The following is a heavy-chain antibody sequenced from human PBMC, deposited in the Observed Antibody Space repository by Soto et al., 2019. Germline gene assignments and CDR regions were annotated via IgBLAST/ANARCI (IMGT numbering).Heavy chain of an antibody. Sequence: EVQLLESGGGLVQPGGSLRLSCVASGFTFSYYTMSWFRQAPGKGREWVSGISNSGDTIYYSDSAKGRLTISRDNLKKTLYRQTDSLRADDPAVYYCAEPVPAPTHYDYYDMDVWGQGTTVTVS. CDR2: ISNSGDTI. CDR3: AEPVPAPTHYDYYDMDV. J-gene: IGHJ6*02. D-gene: IGHD2-2*01. CDR1: GFTFSYYT. V-gene: IGHV3-23*01.